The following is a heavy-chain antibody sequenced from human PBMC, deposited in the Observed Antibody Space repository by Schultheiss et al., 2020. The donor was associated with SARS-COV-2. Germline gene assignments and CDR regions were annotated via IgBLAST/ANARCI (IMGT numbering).Heavy chain of an antibody. V-gene: IGHV1-24*01. CDR1: GYTLTELS. J-gene: IGHJ4*02. Sequence: ASVKVSCKVSGYTLTELSMHWVRQAPGKGLEWMGGFDPEDGETIYAQKFQGRVTMTEDTSTDTAYMELSSLRSEDTAVYYCARGATMIRGVTSRLCYFDYWGQGTLVTVSS. D-gene: IGHD3-10*01. CDR2: FDPEDGET. CDR3: ARGATMIRGVTSRLCYFDY.